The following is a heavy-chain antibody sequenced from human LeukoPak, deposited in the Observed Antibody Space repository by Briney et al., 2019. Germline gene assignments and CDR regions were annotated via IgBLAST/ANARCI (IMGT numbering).Heavy chain of an antibody. V-gene: IGHV3-53*01. J-gene: IGHJ3*02. CDR1: GFTFDDYA. Sequence: GGSLRLSCAASGFTFDDYAMHWVRQAPGKGLEWVSIIYSGGSTFYADSVKGRFTISRDNSKNTLYLQMNSLRAEDTAVYYCARGGSYLSAFDIWGQGTMVTVSS. D-gene: IGHD1-26*01. CDR2: IYSGGST. CDR3: ARGGSYLSAFDI.